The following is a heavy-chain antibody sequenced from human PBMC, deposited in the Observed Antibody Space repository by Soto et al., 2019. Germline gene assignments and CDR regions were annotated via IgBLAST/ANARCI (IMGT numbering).Heavy chain of an antibody. CDR3: ASISVAEVDFDY. V-gene: IGHV4-61*01. Sequence: QVQLQESGPGLVKPSETLSLTCTVSGASVRSGTYYWSWIRQPPGKRLEWIGYIYHSGSTNYNPALKSRVTISVDTSTNQFSLKLSSVTAADTAVYYCASISVAEVDFDYWGQGTLVTVSS. CDR2: IYHSGST. D-gene: IGHD2-15*01. CDR1: GASVRSGTYY. J-gene: IGHJ4*02.